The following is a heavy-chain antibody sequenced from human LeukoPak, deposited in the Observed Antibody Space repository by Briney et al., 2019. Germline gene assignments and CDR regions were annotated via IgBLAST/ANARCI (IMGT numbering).Heavy chain of an antibody. Sequence: PSETLSLTCAVYGGSFSGYYWSWIRQPPGKGLEWIGEINHSGSTNYNPSLNSRVTISVDTSKNQFSLKLSSVTAADTAVYYCARGFTQLASYYYYMDVWSKGTTVTVSS. CDR3: ARGFTQLASYYYYMDV. CDR2: INHSGST. J-gene: IGHJ6*03. D-gene: IGHD6-6*01. CDR1: GGSFSGYY. V-gene: IGHV4-34*01.